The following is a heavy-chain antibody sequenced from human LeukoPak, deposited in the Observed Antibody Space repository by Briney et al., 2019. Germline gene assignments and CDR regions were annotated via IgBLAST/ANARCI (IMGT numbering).Heavy chain of an antibody. Sequence: GGSLRLSCAASGFTVSDNHMTWVRQAPGKGLEWVGRIKSKTDGGTTDYAAPVKGRFTISRDDSKNTLYLQMNSLKTEDTAVYYCTTVWNCGGDCSDAFDIWGQGTMVTVSS. V-gene: IGHV3-15*01. CDR3: TTVWNCGGDCSDAFDI. CDR2: IKSKTDGGTT. J-gene: IGHJ3*02. D-gene: IGHD2-21*02. CDR1: GFTVSDNH.